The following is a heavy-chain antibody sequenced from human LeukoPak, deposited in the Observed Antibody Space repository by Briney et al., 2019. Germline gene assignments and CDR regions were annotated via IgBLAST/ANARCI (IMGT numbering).Heavy chain of an antibody. CDR3: AKEAGNGWSYFDY. D-gene: IGHD6-19*01. CDR2: ISSIGGST. CDR1: GFTFSSYA. V-gene: IGHV3-23*01. Sequence: GGSLRLSCAASGFTFSSYAMSWVRQAPGKGLEWVSGISSIGGSTFYADSVKGRFTIARDNSKKMVFLQMIGLRAEDTAVYHCAKEAGNGWSYFDYWGQGTLVTVSS. J-gene: IGHJ4*02.